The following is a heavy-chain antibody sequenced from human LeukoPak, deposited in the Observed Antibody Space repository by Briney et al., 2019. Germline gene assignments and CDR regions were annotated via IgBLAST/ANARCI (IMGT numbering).Heavy chain of an antibody. D-gene: IGHD5-12*01. CDR2: INSDGSST. V-gene: IGHV3-74*01. Sequence: GGSLRLSCAASGFTFSSYWMHWVRQAPGKGLVWVSRINSDGSSTSYADSVKGRFTISRDNAKNTLYLQMNSLRAEDTALYYCARWDSGYDLFDYWGQGTLVTVSS. CDR1: GFTFSSYW. CDR3: ARWDSGYDLFDY. J-gene: IGHJ4*02.